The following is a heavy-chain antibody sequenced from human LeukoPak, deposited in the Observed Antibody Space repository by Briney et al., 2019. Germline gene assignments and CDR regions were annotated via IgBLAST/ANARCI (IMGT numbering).Heavy chain of an antibody. Sequence: PGGSLRLSCAASGFTFRSYSMNWVRQAPGKGLEWVSSISSSSSYIYYADSVKGRFTISRDNAKNSLYLQMNSLRAEDTAVYYCAGDGPLTGDKDYWGQGTLVTVSS. CDR2: ISSSSSYI. D-gene: IGHD7-27*01. CDR3: AGDGPLTGDKDY. V-gene: IGHV3-21*01. J-gene: IGHJ4*02. CDR1: GFTFRSYS.